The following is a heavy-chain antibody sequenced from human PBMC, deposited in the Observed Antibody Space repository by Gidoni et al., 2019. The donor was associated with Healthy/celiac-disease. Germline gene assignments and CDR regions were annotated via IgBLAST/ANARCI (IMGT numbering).Heavy chain of an antibody. CDR2: INHSGST. CDR1: GGSFSGYY. V-gene: IGHV4-34*01. Sequence: QVQLQQWGAGLLTPSETLSLTCAFYGGSFSGYYWSWIRQPPGKRLEWIGEINHSGSTNYNPSLKSRVTISVDTSKNQFSLKLSSVTAADTAVYYCARGRGEGYCSGGSCTAIWFDPWGQGTLVTVSS. D-gene: IGHD2-15*01. CDR3: ARGRGEGYCSGGSCTAIWFDP. J-gene: IGHJ5*02.